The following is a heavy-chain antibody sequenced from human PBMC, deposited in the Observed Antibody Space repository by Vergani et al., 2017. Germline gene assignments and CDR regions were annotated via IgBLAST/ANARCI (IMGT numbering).Heavy chain of an antibody. D-gene: IGHD2-2*01. CDR3: ARYRRNRSSTGGYYYYYYMDV. CDR1: GGSFSGYY. V-gene: IGHV4-34*01. CDR2: INHSGST. J-gene: IGHJ6*03. Sequence: QVQLQQWGAGLLKPTETLSLTCAVYGGSFSGYYWSWIRQPPGKGLEWIGEINHSGSTNYNPSLKSRVNISVDTSKNQFSLKLSSVTAADTAVYYCARYRRNRSSTGGYYYYYYMDVWGKGTTVTVSS.